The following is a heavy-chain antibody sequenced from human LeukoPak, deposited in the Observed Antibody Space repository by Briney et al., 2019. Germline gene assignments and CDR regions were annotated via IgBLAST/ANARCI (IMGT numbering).Heavy chain of an antibody. CDR3: ARDGRGWPLGY. Sequence: PGGSLTLSCAASGFTFSGYYISWVRQAPGKGLEFISYISSSGDTTYYADSVKGRFTISRDNAKHSLYLQMNSLRAEDTAVYYCARDGRGWPLGYWGQGTLVTVSS. CDR1: GFTFSGYY. V-gene: IGHV3-11*01. CDR2: ISSSGDTT. D-gene: IGHD5-24*01. J-gene: IGHJ4*02.